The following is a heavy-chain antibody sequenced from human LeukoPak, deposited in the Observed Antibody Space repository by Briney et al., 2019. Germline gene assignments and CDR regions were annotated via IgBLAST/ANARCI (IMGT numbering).Heavy chain of an antibody. CDR3: AREVTDRDYFDY. J-gene: IGHJ4*02. CDR1: GGSISSYY. CDR2: VYYTGST. Sequence: SETLSLTCTVSGGSISSYYWSWVRQPPGKGLEWIGFVYYTGSTNYSPSLKSRVTISVDTSKNQFSLKLRSVTAADTAVYYCAREVTDRDYFDYWGQGTLVTVSS. V-gene: IGHV4-59*01.